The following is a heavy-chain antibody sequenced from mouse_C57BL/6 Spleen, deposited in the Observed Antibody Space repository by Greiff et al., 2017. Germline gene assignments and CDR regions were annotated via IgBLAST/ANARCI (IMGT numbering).Heavy chain of an antibody. CDR3: ARHYYGSSYYFDY. CDR2: ISSGGSYT. D-gene: IGHD1-1*01. V-gene: IGHV5-6*01. J-gene: IGHJ2*01. CDR1: GFTFSSYG. Sequence: EVKVVESGGDLVKPGGSLKLSCAASGFTFSSYGMSWVRQTPDKRLEWVATISSGGSYTYYPDSVKGRFTISRDNAKNTLYLQMSSLKSEDTAMXYCARHYYGSSYYFDYWGQGTTLTVSS.